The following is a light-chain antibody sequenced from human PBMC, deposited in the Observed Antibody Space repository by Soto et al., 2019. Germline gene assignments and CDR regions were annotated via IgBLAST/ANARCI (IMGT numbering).Light chain of an antibody. CDR3: CSYAGNNTLI. CDR1: RSDVGSYNF. CDR2: EVT. J-gene: IGLJ2*01. Sequence: QSVLTQPASVSGSPGQSITISCTGTRSDVGSYNFVSWYRQYPGTAPQLILYEVTQRASGISNRFSGSKSGNTASLTISDLQTEDETDYYCCSYAGNNTLIFGGGTQLTVL. V-gene: IGLV2-23*02.